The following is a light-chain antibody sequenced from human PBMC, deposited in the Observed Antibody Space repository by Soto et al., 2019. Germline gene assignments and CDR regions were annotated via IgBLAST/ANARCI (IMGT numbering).Light chain of an antibody. CDR2: DVS. Sequence: QSALTQPDSVSGSPGQSITISCTGTSSDVGGYNYVSWYQQHQGKAPKLMIYDVSNRPSGVSNRFSGSKSGNTASLTISGLQAEDEADYYCSSYTSSSTVVFGGGTKLTVL. J-gene: IGLJ2*01. V-gene: IGLV2-14*01. CDR1: SSDVGGYNY. CDR3: SSYTSSSTVV.